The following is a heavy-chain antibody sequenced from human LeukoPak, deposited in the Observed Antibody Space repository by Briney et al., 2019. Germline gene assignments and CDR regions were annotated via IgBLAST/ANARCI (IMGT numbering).Heavy chain of an antibody. CDR3: ARSTFFYYYMDV. CDR2: IYYSGST. CDR1: GGSISSSSYY. V-gene: IGHV4-39*01. Sequence: SETLSLTCTVSGGSISSSSYYWGWIRQPPGKGLEWIGSIYYSGSTYYNPSLKSRVTISVDTSKNQFSLKLSSVTAADTAVYYCARSTFFYYYMDVWGKGTTVTVSS. D-gene: IGHD2/OR15-2a*01. J-gene: IGHJ6*03.